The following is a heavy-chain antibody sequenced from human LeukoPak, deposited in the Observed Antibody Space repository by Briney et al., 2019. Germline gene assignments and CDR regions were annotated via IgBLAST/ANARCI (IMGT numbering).Heavy chain of an antibody. V-gene: IGHV3-23*01. D-gene: IGHD3-10*01. J-gene: IGHJ3*02. CDR3: AKGYGDINRGVIIPAFDAFDI. Sequence: PGGSLRLSCAASGFTFSSYAMSWVRQAPGKGLEWVSAISGSGGSTYYADSVKGRFTISRDNSKNTLYLQMNSLRAEDTAVYYCAKGYGDINRGVIIPAFDAFDIWGQGTMVTVSS. CDR1: GFTFSSYA. CDR2: ISGSGGST.